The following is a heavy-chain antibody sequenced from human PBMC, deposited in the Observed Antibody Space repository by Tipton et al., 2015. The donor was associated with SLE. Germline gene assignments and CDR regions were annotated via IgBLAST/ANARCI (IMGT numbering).Heavy chain of an antibody. D-gene: IGHD1-7*01. CDR2: IFYSGTT. J-gene: IGHJ3*02. CDR1: GGSSSGYY. V-gene: IGHV4-59*08. CDR3: ARTNWNYIAFNI. Sequence: LRLSCPVSGGSSSGYYWSWIRQPPGMGLEWLGYIFYSGTTTYNTYNPSLSSRVTMSVDTSKSQVSLKLTSLTAADTAVYYCARTNWNYIAFNIWSQGTLVTVSS.